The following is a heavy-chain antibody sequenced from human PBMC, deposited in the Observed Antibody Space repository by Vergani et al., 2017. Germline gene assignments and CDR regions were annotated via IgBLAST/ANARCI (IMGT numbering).Heavy chain of an antibody. CDR3: ARGDSSGWYQTY. D-gene: IGHD6-19*01. CDR1: GFTFSNAW. J-gene: IGHJ4*02. V-gene: IGHV3-66*02. Sequence: EVQLVESGGGLVKPGGSLRLSCAASGFTFSNAWMSGVRQAPGKGLEWVSVIYSGGSTYYADSVKGRFTISRDNSKNTLYLQMNSLRAEDTAVYYCARGDSSGWYQTYWGQGTLVTVSS. CDR2: IYSGGST.